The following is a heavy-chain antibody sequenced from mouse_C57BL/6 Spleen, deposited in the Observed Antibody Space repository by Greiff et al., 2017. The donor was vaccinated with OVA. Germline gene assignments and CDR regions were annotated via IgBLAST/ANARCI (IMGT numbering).Heavy chain of an antibody. CDR3: ARRNYGSSYAMDY. D-gene: IGHD1-1*01. V-gene: IGHV5-17*01. CDR1: GFTFSDYG. Sequence: EVKLVESGGGLVKPGGSLKLSCAASGFTFSDYGMHWVRQAPEKGLEWVAYISSGSSTIYYADTVKGRFTISRDNVKNTLFLQMTSLRSEDTAMYYCARRNYGSSYAMDYWGQGTSVTVSS. J-gene: IGHJ4*01. CDR2: ISSGSSTI.